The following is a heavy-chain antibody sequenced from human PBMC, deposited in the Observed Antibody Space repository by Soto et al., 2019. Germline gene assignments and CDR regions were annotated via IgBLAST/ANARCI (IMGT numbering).Heavy chain of an antibody. CDR1: GFTFSSYG. V-gene: IGHV3-33*01. CDR2: IWYDGSNK. CDR3: ARDRGSSSSPFDY. D-gene: IGHD6-6*01. J-gene: IGHJ4*02. Sequence: LRLSCAASGFTFSSYGMHLVRHAPGKGLEWLAVIWYDGSNKYYADSVKGRFTISRDNSKNTLYLQMNSLRAEDTAVYYCARDRGSSSSPFDYWGQGTLVTVYS.